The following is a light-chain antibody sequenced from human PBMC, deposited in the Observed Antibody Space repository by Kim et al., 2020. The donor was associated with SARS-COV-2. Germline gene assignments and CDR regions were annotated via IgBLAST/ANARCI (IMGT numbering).Light chain of an antibody. V-gene: IGLV6-57*03. J-gene: IGLJ2*01. CDR3: QSYNRDNVI. CDR2: EDD. CDR1: RGIIDANE. Sequence: TRSRGIIDANEVQWYQPRPGGVPTTVIYEDDQRPSGVSDRFSGSIDNSSNSASLTISGLRTEDEADYYCQSYNRDNVIFGGGTKLTVL.